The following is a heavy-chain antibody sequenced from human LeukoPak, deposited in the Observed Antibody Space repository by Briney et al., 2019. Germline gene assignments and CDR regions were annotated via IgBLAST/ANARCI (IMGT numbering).Heavy chain of an antibody. CDR3: ARELKGLRKEAGYYFDY. V-gene: IGHV4-34*01. CDR1: GGSFSGYY. Sequence: SEILSLTCAVYGGSFSGYYWSWVRQPPGKGLEWIGEINHSGSTNYNPSLKSRVTISVDTSKNQFSLKLSSVTAADTAVYYCARELKGLRKEAGYYFDYWGQGTLVTVSS. CDR2: INHSGST. J-gene: IGHJ4*02. D-gene: IGHD5-12*01.